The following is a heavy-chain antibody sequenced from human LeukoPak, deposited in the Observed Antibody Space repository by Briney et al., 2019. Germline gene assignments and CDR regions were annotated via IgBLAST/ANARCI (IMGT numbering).Heavy chain of an antibody. D-gene: IGHD5-18*01. CDR1: GFTFSSYA. Sequence: GASLRLSCAASGFTFSSYAMSWVRQAPGKGLEWVSAISGSGGSTCYADSVKGRFTISRDNSKNTLYLQMNSLRAEDTAVYYCAKDVTAMVPYYFDYWGQGTLVTVSS. CDR2: ISGSGGST. J-gene: IGHJ4*02. CDR3: AKDVTAMVPYYFDY. V-gene: IGHV3-23*01.